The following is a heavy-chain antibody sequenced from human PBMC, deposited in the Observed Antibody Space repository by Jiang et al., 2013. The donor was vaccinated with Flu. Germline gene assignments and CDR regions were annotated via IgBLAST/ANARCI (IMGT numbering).Heavy chain of an antibody. V-gene: IGHV4-59*08. Sequence: GPGLVKPSETLSLTCTVSGDSISIYYWSWIRQPPGKGLEWIGYIYYSGTTNYNPSLKSRVTISVDTSKNQFSLKLSSVTAADTAIYYCAINWNYGDYYDYGMDVWGKGTTVTVSS. D-gene: IGHD1-7*01. CDR3: AINWNYGDYYDYGMDV. CDR2: IYYSGTT. J-gene: IGHJ6*04. CDR1: GDSISIYY.